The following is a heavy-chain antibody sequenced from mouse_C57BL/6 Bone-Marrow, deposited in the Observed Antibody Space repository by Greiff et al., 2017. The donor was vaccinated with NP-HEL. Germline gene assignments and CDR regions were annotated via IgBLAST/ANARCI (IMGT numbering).Heavy chain of an antibody. D-gene: IGHD2-5*01. CDR1: GFTFSSYA. CDR3: TTYSNPYYAMDY. CDR2: ISSGGDYI. Sequence: EVMLVESGEGLVKPGGSLKLSCAASGFTFSSYAMSWVRQTPEKRLEWVAYISSGGDYIYYADTVKGRFTISRDNARNTLYLQMSSLKSEDTAMYYCTTYSNPYYAMDYWGQGTSVTVSS. J-gene: IGHJ4*01. V-gene: IGHV5-9-1*02.